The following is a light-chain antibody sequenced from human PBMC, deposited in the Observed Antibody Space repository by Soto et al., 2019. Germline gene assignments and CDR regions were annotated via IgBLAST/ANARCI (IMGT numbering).Light chain of an antibody. J-gene: IGLJ1*01. CDR2: EVN. CDR3: SSYTSSTTPYV. CDR1: SSDVGGYNY. Sequence: QSVLTQPASVSESPGQSITISCTGTSSDVGGYNYVSWYQQHPGKAPRLMIYEVNSRPSGVSHRFSGSKSGNTASLTISGLQAEDEADYYCSSYTSSTTPYVFGTGTKVTVL. V-gene: IGLV2-14*01.